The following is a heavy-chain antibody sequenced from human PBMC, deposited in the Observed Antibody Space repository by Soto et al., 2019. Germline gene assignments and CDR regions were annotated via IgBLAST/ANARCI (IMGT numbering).Heavy chain of an antibody. CDR1: GFTFISYW. D-gene: IGHD6-13*01. Sequence: EVQLVESGGGLVQPGGSLRLSCVDSGFTFISYWMSWVRQAPVKGLEWVGNIKQDGSEENYVDYVKGRFTISRDNAKNSMYLQMNSLRVEDTAVYYCARIAASGRGWDVWGQGTTVVVSS. CDR3: ARIAASGRGWDV. CDR2: IKQDGSEE. J-gene: IGHJ6*02. V-gene: IGHV3-7*01.